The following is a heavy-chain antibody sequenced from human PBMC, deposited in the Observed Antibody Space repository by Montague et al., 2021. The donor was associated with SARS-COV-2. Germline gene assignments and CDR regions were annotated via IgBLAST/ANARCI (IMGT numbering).Heavy chain of an antibody. D-gene: IGHD3-10*01. CDR3: ARGMIREVTTAFDD. CDR1: SGSIISSGYY. CDR2: IYYSGTT. Sequence: SETLSLTCSVSSGSIISSGYYWGWIRQPPGKELDWFGNIYYSGTTYHTPSLQSPGTISVDTSKNHLSLSLSSVTAADTAVYFCARGMIREVTTAFDDGGQGSQVTVSS. J-gene: IGHJ4*02. V-gene: IGHV4-39*02.